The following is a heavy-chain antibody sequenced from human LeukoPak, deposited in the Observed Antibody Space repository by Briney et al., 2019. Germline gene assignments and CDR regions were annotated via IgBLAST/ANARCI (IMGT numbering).Heavy chain of an antibody. CDR2: IWFDGSNK. J-gene: IGHJ3*01. Sequence: GGSLRLSCAASGFTFSSYGMHWGCQAPGEGLGWVAVIWFDGSNKFYADSVKGRFTISRDNSKNTLYLQMNSLRAEDTGVYYCARETDYPDALDFWGQGTMVTVSS. V-gene: IGHV3-33*01. CDR3: ARETDYPDALDF. D-gene: IGHD3-16*01. CDR1: GFTFSSYG.